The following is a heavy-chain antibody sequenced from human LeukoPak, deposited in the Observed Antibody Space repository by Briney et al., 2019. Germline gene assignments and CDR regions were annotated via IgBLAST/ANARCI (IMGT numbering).Heavy chain of an antibody. J-gene: IGHJ4*02. D-gene: IGHD5-24*01. Sequence: GGPLRLSCAASGFTFSSYWMSWVRQAPGKGLEWVANIKQDGSEKYYVDSVKGRFTISRDNAKNSLYLQMNSLRAEDTAVYYCARGGRDGYNLRGNFDYWGQGTLVTVSS. CDR3: ARGGRDGYNLRGNFDY. CDR1: GFTFSSYW. CDR2: IKQDGSEK. V-gene: IGHV3-7*01.